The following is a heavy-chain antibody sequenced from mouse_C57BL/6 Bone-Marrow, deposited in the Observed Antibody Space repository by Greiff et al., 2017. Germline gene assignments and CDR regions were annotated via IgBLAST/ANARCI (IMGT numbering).Heavy chain of an antibody. CDR2: ISSGSSTI. D-gene: IGHD1-1*01. CDR3: AREGIYGSSYYFDY. CDR1: GFTFSDYG. Sequence: VQLKESGGGLVKPGGSLKLSCAASGFTFSDYGMHWVRQAPEKGLEWVAYISSGSSTIYYADTVKGRFTISRDNAKNTLFLQMTSLRSEDTAMYYCAREGIYGSSYYFDYWGQGTTLTVSS. J-gene: IGHJ2*01. V-gene: IGHV5-17*01.